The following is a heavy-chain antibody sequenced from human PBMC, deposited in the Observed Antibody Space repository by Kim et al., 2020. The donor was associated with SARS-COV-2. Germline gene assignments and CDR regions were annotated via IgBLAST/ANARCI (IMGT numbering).Heavy chain of an antibody. CDR1: GYTFTSYG. V-gene: IGHV1-18*01. CDR3: ARGLVVVPAATDAFDI. J-gene: IGHJ3*02. CDR2: ISAYNGNT. Sequence: ASVKVSCKASGYTFTSYGISWVRQAPGQGLEWMGWISAYNGNTNYAQKLQGRVTMTTDTSTSTAYMELRSLRSDDTAVYYCARGLVVVPAATDAFDIWGQGTMVTVSS. D-gene: IGHD2-2*01.